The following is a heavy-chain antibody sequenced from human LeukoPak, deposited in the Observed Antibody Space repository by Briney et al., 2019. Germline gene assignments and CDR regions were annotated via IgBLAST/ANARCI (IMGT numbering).Heavy chain of an antibody. J-gene: IGHJ6*02. D-gene: IGHD6-6*01. CDR1: GFTFSSYD. V-gene: IGHV3-13*01. CDR2: IGTAGDT. CDR3: ARGSSSSIYYYYGMDV. Sequence: GGSLRLSCAASGFTFSSYDMPWVRQATGKGLEWVSAIGTAGDTYYPGSVKGRFTISRENAKNSLYLQMNSLRAGDTAVYYCARGSSSSIYYYYGMDVWGQGTTVTVSS.